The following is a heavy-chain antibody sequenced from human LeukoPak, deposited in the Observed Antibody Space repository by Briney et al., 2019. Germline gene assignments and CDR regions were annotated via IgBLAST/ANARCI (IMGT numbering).Heavy chain of an antibody. CDR1: GGSISSYY. CDR3: ASLRFSYYYYYMDV. V-gene: IGHV4-59*01. CDR2: IYYSGST. J-gene: IGHJ6*03. Sequence: SETLSLTCTVSGGSISSYYWSWVRQPPGKGLEWIGYIYYSGSTNYNPSLKSRVTISVDTSKNQFSLKLSSVTAADTAVYYCASLRFSYYYYYMDVWGKGTTVTVSS.